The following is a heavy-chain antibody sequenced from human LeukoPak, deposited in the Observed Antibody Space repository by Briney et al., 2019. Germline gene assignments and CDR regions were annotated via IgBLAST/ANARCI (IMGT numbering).Heavy chain of an antibody. Sequence: QPGGSLRLSCAASGFTFSDYSMNWVRQAPGKGLEWVSYISGGSSTIYYADSVKGRFTISRDNAKNSLYLQMNSLRAEDTAVYYCARDYAYCGGDCYSYPYFDYWGQGTLVTVSS. CDR1: GFTFSDYS. CDR2: ISGGSSTI. CDR3: ARDYAYCGGDCYSYPYFDY. V-gene: IGHV3-48*01. D-gene: IGHD2-21*01. J-gene: IGHJ4*02.